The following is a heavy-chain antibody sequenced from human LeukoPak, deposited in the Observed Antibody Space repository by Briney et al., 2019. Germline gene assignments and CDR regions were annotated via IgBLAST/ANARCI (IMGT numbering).Heavy chain of an antibody. D-gene: IGHD3-10*01. V-gene: IGHV4-59*01. J-gene: IGHJ3*02. Sequence: SETLSHTCTVSGGSISSYYWRWIRQPPGQGLEWIGYIYYSGSANYNPSLNRRVTISIDTSKNQFSLKLTSVTGSDAAVYYCARIVRGVISPDDAFDIWGQGTMVTVSS. CDR2: IYYSGSA. CDR1: GGSISSYY. CDR3: ARIVRGVISPDDAFDI.